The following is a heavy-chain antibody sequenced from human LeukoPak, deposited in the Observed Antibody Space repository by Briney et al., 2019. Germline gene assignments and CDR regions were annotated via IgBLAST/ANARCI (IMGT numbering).Heavy chain of an antibody. D-gene: IGHD3-22*01. J-gene: IGHJ2*01. V-gene: IGHV4-4*08. CDR2: IYSNGIS. Sequence: SETLSLTCTVSGGSIFSYYFNWIRQPPGKGLEWIGYIYSNGISSYNPSLRGRGTIPIATSKNQFSLRLRSVTAADTAIYYCARRAYYDSSGYYPASGYFDLWGRGTLVTVSS. CDR3: ARRAYYDSSGYYPASGYFDL. CDR1: GGSIFSYY.